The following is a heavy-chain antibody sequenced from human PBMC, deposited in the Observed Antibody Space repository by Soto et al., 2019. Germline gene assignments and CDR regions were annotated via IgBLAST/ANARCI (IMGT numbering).Heavy chain of an antibody. Sequence: QVQLQESGPGLVKPSQTLSLTCTVSGGSISSGGYYWSWIRQHPGKGLEWIGYIYYSGSTYYNPSLRSRVTISVDTSKNQFSLKLSSVTAADTAVYYCARDGYDFWSGHRFDPWGQGTLVTVSS. CDR2: IYYSGST. D-gene: IGHD3-3*01. J-gene: IGHJ5*02. CDR3: ARDGYDFWSGHRFDP. CDR1: GGSISSGGYY. V-gene: IGHV4-31*03.